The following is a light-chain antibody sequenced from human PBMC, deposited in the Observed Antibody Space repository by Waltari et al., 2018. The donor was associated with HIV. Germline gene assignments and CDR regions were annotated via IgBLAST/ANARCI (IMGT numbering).Light chain of an antibody. Sequence: NFMLTQPHSVSESPGKTVTISCTRSSGSIASNYVQWAQQRPGSAPTTEIYEDKQRSSGVPVRFSGSIDTSSNSASLTISGLKIEDEADYYCQSYDSSNWVFGGGTKLTVL. CDR1: SGSIASNY. J-gene: IGLJ3*02. CDR2: EDK. CDR3: QSYDSSNWV. V-gene: IGLV6-57*04.